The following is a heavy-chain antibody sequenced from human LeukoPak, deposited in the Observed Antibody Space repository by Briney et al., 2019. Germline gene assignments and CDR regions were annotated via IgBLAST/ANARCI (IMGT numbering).Heavy chain of an antibody. CDR1: GFTFSGSG. CDR3: ARSPTSWYFDY. CDR2: IRYHGSDK. D-gene: IGHD2-2*01. J-gene: IGHJ4*02. Sequence: PGGSLRLSCAASGFTFSGSGMHWVRQAPGKWLEWVAFIRYHGSDKFYADSVKGRFTISRDNSKNTLYLQMNSLRPEDTSVYYRARSPTSWYFDYWGQGTLVTVSS. V-gene: IGHV3-30*02.